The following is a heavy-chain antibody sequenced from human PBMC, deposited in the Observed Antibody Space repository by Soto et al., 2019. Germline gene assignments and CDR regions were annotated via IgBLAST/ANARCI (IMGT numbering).Heavy chain of an antibody. CDR2: INHSGNT. V-gene: IGHV4-34*01. Sequence: SETLSLTCAVYGGSFSGYYWSWIRQPPGKGLEWIGEINHSGNTNYNPSLKSRVTISVDTSKNQFSLKLSSVTAADTAVYYCARGGSTFRGGQRYYYYYYMDXWGKGTTVTVSS. D-gene: IGHD3-10*01. CDR1: GGSFSGYY. CDR3: ARGGSTFRGGQRYYYYYYMDX. J-gene: IGHJ6*03.